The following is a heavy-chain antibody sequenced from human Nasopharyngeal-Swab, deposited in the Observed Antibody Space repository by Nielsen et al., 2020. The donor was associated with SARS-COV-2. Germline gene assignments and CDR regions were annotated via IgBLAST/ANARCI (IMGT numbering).Heavy chain of an antibody. CDR3: ARGDLGIAVAKQPFDY. J-gene: IGHJ4*02. V-gene: IGHV4-34*01. CDR1: GGSFSGYY. Sequence: LRLSCAVYGGSFSGYYWSWIRQPPGKGLEWIGEINHSGSTNYNPSLKSRVTISVDTSKNQFSLKLSSVTAADTAVYYCARGDLGIAVAKQPFDYWGQGTLVTVSS. D-gene: IGHD6-19*01. CDR2: INHSGST.